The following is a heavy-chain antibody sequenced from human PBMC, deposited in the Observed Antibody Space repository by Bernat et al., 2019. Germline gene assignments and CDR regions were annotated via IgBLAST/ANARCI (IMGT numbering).Heavy chain of an antibody. CDR2: IYSGGST. V-gene: IGHV3-53*01. Sequence: EVQLVESGGGLIQPGGSLRLSCAASGFTVSSNYMSWVRQAPGKGLEWVSVIYSGGSTYYADSVKGRFTISSDNSKNTLYLQMNSLRAEDTAVYYCAKDRGYSYGYDWFDPWGQGTLVTVSS. CDR3: AKDRGYSYGYDWFDP. CDR1: GFTVSSNY. J-gene: IGHJ5*02. D-gene: IGHD5-18*01.